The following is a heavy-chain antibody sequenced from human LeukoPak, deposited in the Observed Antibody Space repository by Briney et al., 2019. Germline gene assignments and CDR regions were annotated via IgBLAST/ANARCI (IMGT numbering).Heavy chain of an antibody. V-gene: IGHV3-30*01. J-gene: IGHJ5*02. CDR3: ARDRAPYYDSSGYYVDP. D-gene: IGHD3-22*01. CDR2: ISYDGSNK. CDR1: GFTFSSYA. Sequence: GSLRLSCAASGFTFSSYAMHWVRQAPGKGLEWVAVISYDGSNKYYADSVKGRFTISRDNSKNTLYLQMNSLRAEDTAVYYCARDRAPYYDSSGYYVDPWGQRTLVTVSS.